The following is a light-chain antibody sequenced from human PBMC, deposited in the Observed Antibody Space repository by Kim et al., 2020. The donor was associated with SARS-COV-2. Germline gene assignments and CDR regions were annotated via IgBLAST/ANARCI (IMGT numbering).Light chain of an antibody. CDR1: QSILYSSNNKNY. CDR2: WAS. J-gene: IGKJ2*01. V-gene: IGKV4-1*01. Sequence: RATINCKSSQSILYSSNNKNYLAWYQQKPGQPPKLLMYWASTRESGVPDRFSGSGSGTDFTLTISSLQAEDGAVYHCQQYYSPPYTFGQGTKLEI. CDR3: QQYYSPPYT.